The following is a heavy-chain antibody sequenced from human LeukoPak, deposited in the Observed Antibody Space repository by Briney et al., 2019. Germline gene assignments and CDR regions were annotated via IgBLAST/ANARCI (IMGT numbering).Heavy chain of an antibody. CDR2: IDPNSGGT. V-gene: IGHV1-2*06. CDR1: GYTFTGYY. J-gene: IGHJ5*02. D-gene: IGHD3-16*01. Sequence: ASVKVSYKTSGYTFTGYYMHWLRQAPGQGLEWMGRIDPNSGGTYYAQKFRSRVTMTRDTSISTAYMELASLISDDTAVYYCAGGVLHGGGNWFDPWGQGTLVTVSS. CDR3: AGGVLHGGGNWFDP.